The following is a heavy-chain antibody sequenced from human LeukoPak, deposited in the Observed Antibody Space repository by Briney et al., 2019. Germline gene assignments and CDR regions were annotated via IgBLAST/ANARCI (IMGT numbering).Heavy chain of an antibody. Sequence: SETLSLTCGVSGYSISSGYFWVGIRQPPGKGLEWIGSVYHTGATYYNPSLRSPVTISVDTSKNQFSLELNSGTAADTAVYYCARDLGLKPSANWFDPWGQGTLVTVSS. J-gene: IGHJ5*02. CDR3: ARDLGLKPSANWFDP. V-gene: IGHV4-38-2*02. CDR2: VYHTGAT. CDR1: GYSISSGYF. D-gene: IGHD7-27*01.